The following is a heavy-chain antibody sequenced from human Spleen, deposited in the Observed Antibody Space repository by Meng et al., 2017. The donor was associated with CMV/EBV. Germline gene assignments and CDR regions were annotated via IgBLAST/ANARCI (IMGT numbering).Heavy chain of an antibody. D-gene: IGHD3-10*01. J-gene: IGHJ6*02. V-gene: IGHV3-23*01. CDR3: AKGKMVRGVIRYYYGMDV. CDR2: ISGSGGST. Sequence: GESLKISCAASGFTFSSYAMSWVRQAPGKGLEWVSAISGSGGSTYYADSVQGRFTISSDNSKNTLYLQMNSLRAEDTAVYYCAKGKMVRGVIRYYYGMDVWGQGTTVTVSS. CDR1: GFTFSSYA.